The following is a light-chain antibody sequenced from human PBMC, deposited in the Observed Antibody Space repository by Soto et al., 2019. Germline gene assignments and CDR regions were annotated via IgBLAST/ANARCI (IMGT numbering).Light chain of an antibody. CDR2: DAS. J-gene: IGKJ1*01. CDR3: QQRSNWPST. V-gene: IGKV3-11*01. Sequence: EIVLTQSPATLSLSPGERATLSCRASQSVSSYLAWYQQKPGQAPRLLIYDASNRATGIPARFSGSGSGTDFTLTISSLEPEDFAVYYCQQRSNWPSTFDQGTKV. CDR1: QSVSSY.